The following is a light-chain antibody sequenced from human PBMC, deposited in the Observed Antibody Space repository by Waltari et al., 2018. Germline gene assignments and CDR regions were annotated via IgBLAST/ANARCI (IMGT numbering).Light chain of an antibody. J-gene: IGKJ4*01. CDR1: QTITASW. CDR2: GAS. V-gene: IGKV3-20*01. CDR3: QPYDGSAVT. Sequence: EIVLTQSPGTLSVSPGERVTVSCRASQTITASWLTWYHQKPGQAPRLLIYGASNRAPGIPHRFSGSGAGTDFALTISRLEPEDSAVYYCQPYDGSAVTFGGGTKVEIK.